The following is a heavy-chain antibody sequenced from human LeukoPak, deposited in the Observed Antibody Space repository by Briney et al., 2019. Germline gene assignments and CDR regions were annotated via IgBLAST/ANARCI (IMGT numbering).Heavy chain of an antibody. Sequence: PSETLSLTCTVSGDSVSSGSYYWSWIRQPPGKGLEWIGYIYYSGSTNYNPSLKSRVTISVDTSKNQFSLKLSSVTAADTAVYYCARVVVPAAIDWFDPWGQGTLVTVSS. V-gene: IGHV4-61*01. D-gene: IGHD2-2*02. CDR2: IYYSGST. CDR1: GDSVSSGSYY. J-gene: IGHJ5*02. CDR3: ARVVVPAAIDWFDP.